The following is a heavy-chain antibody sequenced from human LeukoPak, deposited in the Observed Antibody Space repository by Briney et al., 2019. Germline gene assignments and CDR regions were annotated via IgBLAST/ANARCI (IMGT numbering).Heavy chain of an antibody. CDR1: GYTFTDYY. CDR3: AREWELPGPDAFDI. Sequence: ASVKVSCKASGYTFTDYYLYWVRQTPGQGLEWMGWINPSTGGTNYAENFQGGVTMTRDTSIGTVYMELSRLKSDDMAVYYCAREWELPGPDAFDIWGQGTMVTVSS. CDR2: INPSTGGT. J-gene: IGHJ3*02. V-gene: IGHV1-2*02. D-gene: IGHD1-26*01.